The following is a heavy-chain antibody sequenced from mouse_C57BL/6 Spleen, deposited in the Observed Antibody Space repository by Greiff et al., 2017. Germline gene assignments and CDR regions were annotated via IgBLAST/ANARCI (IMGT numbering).Heavy chain of an antibody. V-gene: IGHV1-82*01. J-gene: IGHJ3*01. CDR3: ANYYGSSAWFAY. CDR2: IYPGDGDT. D-gene: IGHD1-1*01. Sequence: VQLKESGPELVKPGASVKISCKASGYAFSSSWMNWVKQRPGKGLEWIGRIYPGDGDTNYNGKFKGKATLTADKSSSTAYMQLSSLTSEDSAVYFCANYYGSSAWFAYWGQGTLVTVSA. CDR1: GYAFSSSW.